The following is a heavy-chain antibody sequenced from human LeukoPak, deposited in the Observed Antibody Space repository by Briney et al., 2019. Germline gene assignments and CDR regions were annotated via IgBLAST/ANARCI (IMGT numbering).Heavy chain of an antibody. Sequence: SETLSLTCAVYGGSFSGYYWSWIRQPPGKGLEWIGEINHSGSTNYNPSLKSRVTISVDTSKNQFSLKLSSVTAADTAVYYCARVAHCSSTTCYQGIFDYWGQGTLVTVSS. CDR2: INHSGST. J-gene: IGHJ4*02. V-gene: IGHV4-34*01. CDR3: ARVAHCSSTTCYQGIFDY. CDR1: GGSFSGYY. D-gene: IGHD2-2*01.